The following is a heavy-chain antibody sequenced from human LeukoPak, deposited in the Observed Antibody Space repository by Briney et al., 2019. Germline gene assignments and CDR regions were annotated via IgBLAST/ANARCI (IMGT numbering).Heavy chain of an antibody. J-gene: IGHJ1*01. CDR3: ARDGGSYGDCPH. CDR1: GYTFTSNH. Sequence: ASVRVSCKASGYTFTSNHIHWVRQAPGQGLEWMGIINPSDDTTTYAQKFRGRVTMTRDTSTSTVYMDLSSLRSEDTAVYYCARDGGSYGDCPHWGQGTLVTVSS. V-gene: IGHV1-46*01. D-gene: IGHD4-17*01. CDR2: INPSDDTT.